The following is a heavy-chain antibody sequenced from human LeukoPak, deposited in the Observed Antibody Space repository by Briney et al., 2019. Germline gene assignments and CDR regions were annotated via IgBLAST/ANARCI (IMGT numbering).Heavy chain of an antibody. D-gene: IGHD6-19*01. CDR1: GFTFSSYE. V-gene: IGHV3-48*03. J-gene: IGHJ4*02. CDR3: ARNSPYSSGLQIL. Sequence: GGSLRLSCAASGFTFSSYEMNWVRQAPGKGLEWVSYISSSGSTIYYADSVKGRFTISRDNAKNSLYLQMNSLRAEDTAVYYCARNSPYSSGLQILWGQGTLVTVSS. CDR2: ISSSGSTI.